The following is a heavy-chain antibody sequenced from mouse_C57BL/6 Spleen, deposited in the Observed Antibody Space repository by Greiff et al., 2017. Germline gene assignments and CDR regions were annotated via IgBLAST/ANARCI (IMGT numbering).Heavy chain of an antibody. D-gene: IGHD2-3*01. Sequence: VQLQQPGAELVKPGASVKLSCKASGYTFTSYWMHWVKQRPGQGLEWIGMIHPNSGSTNYNEKFKSKATLTVDKSSSTAYMQLSRLTSEDSAVYYCASYDGYPLDYWGQGTTLTVSS. CDR2: IHPNSGST. J-gene: IGHJ2*01. CDR1: GYTFTSYW. V-gene: IGHV1-64*01. CDR3: ASYDGYPLDY.